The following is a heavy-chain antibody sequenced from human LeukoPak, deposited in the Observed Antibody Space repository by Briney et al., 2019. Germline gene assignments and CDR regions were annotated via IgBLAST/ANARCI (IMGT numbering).Heavy chain of an antibody. Sequence: ASVKVSCKASGYTFTSYYMHWVRQAPGQGLEWMEIINPSGGSTSYAQKFQGRVTMTRDMSTSTVYMELSSLRSEDTAVYYCARDGAYNWNDYYFDYWGQGTLVTVSS. V-gene: IGHV1-46*01. D-gene: IGHD1-1*01. CDR3: ARDGAYNWNDYYFDY. CDR2: INPSGGST. J-gene: IGHJ4*02. CDR1: GYTFTSYY.